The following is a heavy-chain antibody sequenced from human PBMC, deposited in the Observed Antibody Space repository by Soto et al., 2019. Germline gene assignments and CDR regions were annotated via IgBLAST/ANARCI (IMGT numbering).Heavy chain of an antibody. V-gene: IGHV4-4*07. CDR1: GGSISHYS. Sequence: QVQLQESGPDLVKPSETLSLTCTASGGSISHYSCSWIRQSAGKGLEWIGRVYTSGNSHYNPSLRSRVSISVDKSRNQFSLRVTSVTAADTALYYCLTETGDNWTYEVYWGQGTPVTVSS. CDR2: VYTSGNS. D-gene: IGHD1-7*01. CDR3: LTETGDNWTYEVY. J-gene: IGHJ4*02.